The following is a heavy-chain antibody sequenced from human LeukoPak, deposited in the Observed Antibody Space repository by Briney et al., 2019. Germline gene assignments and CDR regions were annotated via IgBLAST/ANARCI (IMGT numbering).Heavy chain of an antibody. CDR1: GYTFTGYY. CDR3: ARDHSTYCSSTSCQTAHDI. J-gene: IGHJ3*02. Sequence: ASVKVSCKASGYTFTGYYMHWVRQAPGQGLEWMGWINPNSGGTNYAQKFQGRVTMTRDTSISTAYMELSRLRSDDTAVYYCARDHSTYCSSTSCQTAHDIWGQGTMVTVSS. D-gene: IGHD2-2*01. V-gene: IGHV1-2*02. CDR2: INPNSGGT.